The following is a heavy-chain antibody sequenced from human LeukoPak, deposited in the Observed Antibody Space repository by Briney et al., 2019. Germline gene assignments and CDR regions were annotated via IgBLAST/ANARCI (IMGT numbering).Heavy chain of an antibody. D-gene: IGHD3-10*01. CDR3: ASASGSHYNDWAYAFDI. V-gene: IGHV4-59*01. CDR1: GGSISSYY. CDR2: IYYSGST. Sequence: PSETLSLTCTVSGGSISSYYWSWIRQPPGKGLEWIGYIYYSGSTNYNPSLKSRVTISVDTSKNQFSLKLSSVTAADTAVYYCASASGSHYNDWAYAFDIWGQGTMVTVSS. J-gene: IGHJ3*02.